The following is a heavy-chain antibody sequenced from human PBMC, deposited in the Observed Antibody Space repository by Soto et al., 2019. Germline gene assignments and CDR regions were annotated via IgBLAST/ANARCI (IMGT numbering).Heavy chain of an antibody. D-gene: IGHD4-17*01. CDR3: AGHPYGDYDAMYV. CDR2: IYPGDSDT. Sequence: GESLKISCKGSGYIFTNYWIGWVRQMPGKGLEWMGIIYPGDSDTRYSPSIQGQVTISVDKSVSTAYLQWSSLKASDTAMYYCAGHPYGDYDAMYVWGQGTTVTVSS. V-gene: IGHV5-51*01. CDR1: GYIFTNYW. J-gene: IGHJ6*02.